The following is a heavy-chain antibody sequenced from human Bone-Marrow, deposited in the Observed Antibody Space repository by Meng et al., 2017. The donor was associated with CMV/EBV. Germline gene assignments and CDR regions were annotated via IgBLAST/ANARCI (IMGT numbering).Heavy chain of an antibody. CDR2: IIPIFGTA. Sequence: SVKVSCKASGGTFSSYAISWVRQAPGQGLEWMGGIIPIFGTANYAQKFQGRVTITTDESTSTAYMELSSLRSEDTAVYYCASRYCSSTSCYFSKYYYGMDVWGQGTTVIVSS. V-gene: IGHV1-69*05. J-gene: IGHJ6*02. D-gene: IGHD2-2*01. CDR1: GGTFSSYA. CDR3: ASRYCSSTSCYFSKYYYGMDV.